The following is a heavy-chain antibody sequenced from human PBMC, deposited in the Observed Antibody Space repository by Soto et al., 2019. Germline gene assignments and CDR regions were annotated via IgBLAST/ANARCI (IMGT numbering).Heavy chain of an antibody. Sequence: SETLSLTCAVSGGSVSSGTFFWTWIRQPPAKGLEWIGYISYTGSTNYNPSLKSRVTISTDTSRNHFSLKLTSVTAADTAVYYCAREFSNSPEAFDSWGQGSLVTVSS. CDR3: AREFSNSPEAFDS. CDR1: GGSVSSGTFF. V-gene: IGHV4-61*03. D-gene: IGHD6-6*01. J-gene: IGHJ4*02. CDR2: ISYTGST.